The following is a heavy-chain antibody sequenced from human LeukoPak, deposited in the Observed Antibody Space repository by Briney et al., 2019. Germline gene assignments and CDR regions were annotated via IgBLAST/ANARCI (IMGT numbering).Heavy chain of an antibody. CDR1: GYSISTLAN. CDR3: ASNQWPNWYFDL. J-gene: IGHJ2*01. CDR2: IYHGGST. V-gene: IGHV4-38-2*02. D-gene: IGHD6-19*01. Sequence: SETLSLICTVSGYSISTLANWGWIRQSPGKGLEWVASIYHGGSTYYNPSLRGRVTISMDTSKNQISLKLTSVTAADTAVYYCASNQWPNWYFDLWGRGALVTVSS.